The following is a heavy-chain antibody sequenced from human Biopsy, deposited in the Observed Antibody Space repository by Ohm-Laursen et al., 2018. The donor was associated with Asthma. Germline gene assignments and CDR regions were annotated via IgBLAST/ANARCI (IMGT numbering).Heavy chain of an antibody. CDR2: ISGSGGST. CDR3: AKAREDIVVVVAVSDS. Sequence: SLRLSCAASGFTFSSYAMSWVRQPPGKGLEWVSTISGSGGSTYYADSVKGRFTISRDNSKNTLHLQMNSLRAEDTAVYYCAKAREDIVVVVAVSDSWGRGTLVTVSS. CDR1: GFTFSSYA. D-gene: IGHD2-15*01. J-gene: IGHJ4*02. V-gene: IGHV3-23*01.